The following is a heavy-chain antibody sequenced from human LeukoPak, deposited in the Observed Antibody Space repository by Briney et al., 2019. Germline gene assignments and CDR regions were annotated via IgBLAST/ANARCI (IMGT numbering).Heavy chain of an antibody. V-gene: IGHV4-39*07. CDR1: GGSISSSSYY. D-gene: IGHD3-3*01. Sequence: SETLSLTCTVSGGSISSSSYYWGWIRQPPGKGLEWIGSIYYSGSTYYNPSLKSRVTISVDTSKNQFSLKLSSVTAADTAVYYCARYYYDFWSGGRGLLVDYWGQGTLVTVSS. CDR2: IYYSGST. CDR3: ARYYYDFWSGGRGLLVDY. J-gene: IGHJ4*02.